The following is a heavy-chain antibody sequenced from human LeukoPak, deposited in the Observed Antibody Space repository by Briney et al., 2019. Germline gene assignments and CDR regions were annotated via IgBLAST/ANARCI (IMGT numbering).Heavy chain of an antibody. CDR3: ARQWLVSPLFDH. CDR2: INHSGST. CDR1: GGSFSGYY. V-gene: IGHV4-34*01. J-gene: IGHJ4*01. Sequence: PSETLSLTCAVYGGSFSGYYWSWIRQPPGKGLEWIGEINHSGSTKYNPSLRSRVSVSVHTSKNQLSLKPSSVTAADTAVYYCARQWLVSPLFDHWGHGTLVTVSS. D-gene: IGHD6-19*01.